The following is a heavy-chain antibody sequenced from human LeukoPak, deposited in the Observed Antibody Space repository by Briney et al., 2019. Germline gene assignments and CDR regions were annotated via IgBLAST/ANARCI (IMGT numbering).Heavy chain of an antibody. CDR1: GGSISSYY. CDR3: ASIWSGYHYWYFDL. CDR2: IYYSGST. V-gene: IGHV4-59*12. Sequence: SETLSLTCTGSGGSISSYYWSWIRQPPGKGLEWIGYIYYSGSTNYNPSLKSRVPISVDTSKNQFSLKLSSVTAADTAVYYCASIWSGYHYWYFDLWGRGTLVTVSS. J-gene: IGHJ2*01. D-gene: IGHD3-3*01.